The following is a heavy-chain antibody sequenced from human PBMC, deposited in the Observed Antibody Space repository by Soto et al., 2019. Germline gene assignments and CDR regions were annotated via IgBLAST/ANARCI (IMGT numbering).Heavy chain of an antibody. CDR1: GFTFSSYG. J-gene: IGHJ4*02. Sequence: QVQLVESGGGVVQPGRCLRLSCAATGFTFSSYGMHWVRQAPGKGREWEAVIGYDGSNKYYADSVKSRFTISRDNSENTMYMQMTSVRAEDTAVYYCARDGGEPNSYGYMEFDYWGQGTLVTVSS. V-gene: IGHV3-33*01. CDR3: ARDGGEPNSYGYMEFDY. CDR2: IGYDGSNK. D-gene: IGHD5-18*01.